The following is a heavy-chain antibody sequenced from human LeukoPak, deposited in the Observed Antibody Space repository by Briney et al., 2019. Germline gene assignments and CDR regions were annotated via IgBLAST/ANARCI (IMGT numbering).Heavy chain of an antibody. V-gene: IGHV4-34*01. CDR1: GGSLSGYY. D-gene: IGHD2-2*01. CDR3: ARPAVVTAALDI. Sequence: PSETLSLICAVYGGSLSGYYWSWIRQPPGKGLEWIGEINHSGSTNYNPPLKSRVTISVDTSKNQVSLKLSSVTAADTAVYYCARPAVVTAALDIWGQGTMVTVSS. CDR2: INHSGST. J-gene: IGHJ3*02.